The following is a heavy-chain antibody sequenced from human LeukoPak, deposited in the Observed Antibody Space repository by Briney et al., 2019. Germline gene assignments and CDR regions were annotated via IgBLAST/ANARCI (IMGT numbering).Heavy chain of an antibody. CDR3: ARDESEYDILTCYLSY. Sequence: GGSLRHSCAAPGFTFSNYERNWVRQAPGKGLEWVSYISSSSSYIYYAVSVKGRFTISRDNAKNSLYLQMNSLRAEDTAVYYCARDESEYDILTCYLSYWGQGTLVTVSS. V-gene: IGHV3-21*05. J-gene: IGHJ4*02. CDR2: ISSSSSYI. D-gene: IGHD3-9*01. CDR1: GFTFSNYE.